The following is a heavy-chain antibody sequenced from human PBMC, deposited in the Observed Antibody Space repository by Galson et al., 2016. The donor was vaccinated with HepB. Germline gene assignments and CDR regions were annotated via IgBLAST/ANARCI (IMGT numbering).Heavy chain of an antibody. J-gene: IGHJ6*02. D-gene: IGHD4-11*01. CDR1: GGPLDTTNS. CDR2: IQHSGRT. CDR3: ARVRSLQYYYGMDV. Sequence: ETLSLTCTVSGGPLDTTNSWSWVRQPPGKGLEWLGEIQHSGRTNYNSSLKSRLSMSVDKSDNQFSLRLTSVTAADTAVYYCARVRSLQYYYGMDVWGQGTTVTVSS. V-gene: IGHV4-4*02.